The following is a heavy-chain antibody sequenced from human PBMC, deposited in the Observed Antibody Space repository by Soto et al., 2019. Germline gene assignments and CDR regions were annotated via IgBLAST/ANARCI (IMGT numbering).Heavy chain of an antibody. CDR1: GYTFTSYD. V-gene: IGHV1-8*01. Sequence: ASVKVSCKASGYTFTSYDINWVRQATGQGLEWMGWMNPNSGNTSYAQKLQGRVTMTTNTSMSTAYMELRSLRSDDTAVYYCAIGRCSGGSCYSVMCDYWGQGTLVTVSS. D-gene: IGHD2-15*01. CDR2: MNPNSGNT. J-gene: IGHJ4*02. CDR3: AIGRCSGGSCYSVMCDY.